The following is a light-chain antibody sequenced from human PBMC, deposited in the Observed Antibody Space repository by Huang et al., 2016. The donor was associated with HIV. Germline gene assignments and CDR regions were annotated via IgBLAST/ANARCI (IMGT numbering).Light chain of an antibody. CDR2: GAS. V-gene: IGKV1-33*01. CDR1: QDIRKS. Sequence: DIQMTQSPSSPSASIGDSVTITCQASQDIRKSLNWYLQKPGKAPKLLIYGASKLEDGVPSRFSGSGSGTDFTFTISSLQPEDIATYYCQQYDNLPVAFGRGTKLDIK. J-gene: IGKJ2*01. CDR3: QQYDNLPVA.